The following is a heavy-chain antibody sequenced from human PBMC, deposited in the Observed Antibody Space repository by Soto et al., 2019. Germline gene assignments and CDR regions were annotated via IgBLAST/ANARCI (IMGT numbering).Heavy chain of an antibody. V-gene: IGHV1-18*04. CDR1: GYNFTTFG. CDR2: ISAFNGNT. J-gene: IGHJ5*02. D-gene: IGHD3-22*01. CDR3: ARESPVITLIKRGWLDP. Sequence: QAQLVQSGAEVKKPGASVRLSCKASGYNFTTFGISWVRQAPGQGLEWLGWISAFNGNTKYAQKFQGRVSMTTDTPTSTGYMDLRRLRSDDTAVYYCARESPVITLIKRGWLDPWGQGTLVTVSS.